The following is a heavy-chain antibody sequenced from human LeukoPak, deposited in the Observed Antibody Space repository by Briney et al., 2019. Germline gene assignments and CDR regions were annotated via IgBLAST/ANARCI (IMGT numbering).Heavy chain of an antibody. D-gene: IGHD5-18*01. Sequence: ASVKVSCKASGYTFTRYYMQWVRQAPGKGLEWMGIINLSGGSTSYARKFQGRVNMTRDTSTSTVYMELRSLRSEDTAVYYCARVDTYGYSGLDNWGQGTLVTVSS. CDR3: ARVDTYGYSGLDN. V-gene: IGHV1-46*01. J-gene: IGHJ4*02. CDR1: GYTFTRYY. CDR2: INLSGGST.